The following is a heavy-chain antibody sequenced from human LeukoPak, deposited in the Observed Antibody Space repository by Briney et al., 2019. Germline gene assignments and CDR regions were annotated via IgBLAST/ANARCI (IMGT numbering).Heavy chain of an antibody. CDR2: IIPLFGLV. Sequence: SVKVSCKASGGTFSSHTISWVRQAPEQGLEWMGRIIPLFGLVNYAQEFQDRVTITADKSTSTAYMEVSSLRSEDTAVYYCARIPSGDVDTAMVMYYHYGMDVWGQGTTVTVSS. CDR1: GGTFSSHT. CDR3: ARIPSGDVDTAMVMYYHYGMDV. J-gene: IGHJ6*02. V-gene: IGHV1-69*02. D-gene: IGHD5-18*01.